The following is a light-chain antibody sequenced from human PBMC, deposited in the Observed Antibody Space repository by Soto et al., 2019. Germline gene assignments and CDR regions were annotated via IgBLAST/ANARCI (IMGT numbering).Light chain of an antibody. CDR3: SSYTGSSTYVV. CDR1: SSDVGGYNY. Sequence: QSALTQPASVSGSPGQSITISCTGTSSDVGGYNYVSWYQQHPDKAPKLMIYDVSNRPSGVSNRFSGSKSSNTASLTISGLQAEDEGDYYGSSYTGSSTYVVFGGGTKVTVL. J-gene: IGLJ2*01. CDR2: DVS. V-gene: IGLV2-14*01.